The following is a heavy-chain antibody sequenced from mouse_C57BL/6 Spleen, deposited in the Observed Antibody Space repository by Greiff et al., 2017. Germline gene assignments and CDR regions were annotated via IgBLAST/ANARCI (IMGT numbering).Heavy chain of an antibody. D-gene: IGHD1-1*01. CDR1: GYTFTSYW. CDR2: IDPSDSET. J-gene: IGHJ3*01. V-gene: IGHV1-52*01. Sequence: VQLQQSGAELVRPGSSVKLSCKASGYTFTSYWMHWVKQRPIQGLEWIGNIDPSDSETHFNQKFKDKATLTVDKSSSTAYMQLSSLTSEDSAVYYCARGFYGSSPAWFAYWGQGTLVTVSA. CDR3: ARGFYGSSPAWFAY.